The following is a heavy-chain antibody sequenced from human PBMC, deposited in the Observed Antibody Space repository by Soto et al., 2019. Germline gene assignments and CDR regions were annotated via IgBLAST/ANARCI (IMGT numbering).Heavy chain of an antibody. J-gene: IGHJ4*02. D-gene: IGHD2-15*01. V-gene: IGHV1-69*12. CDR2: IIPISSPP. Sequence: QVQLVQSGAAVKKPGSSVRVSCKASGGTLSNSAITWVRQAPGQGLQWMGAIIPISSPPTYARTFQGRLTITADESANTAYMAVNRLRSEDTAVYYCTPNIQDSGQGILVIGSS. CDR1: GGTLSNSA. CDR3: TPNIQD.